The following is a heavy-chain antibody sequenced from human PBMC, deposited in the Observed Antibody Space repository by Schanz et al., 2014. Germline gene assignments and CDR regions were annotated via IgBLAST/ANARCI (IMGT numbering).Heavy chain of an antibody. J-gene: IGHJ5*02. V-gene: IGHV1-18*01. Sequence: QVQLVQSGGEMKKPGASVKVSCKASGYTFTSHGISWVRQAPGQGPEFMGWISTFRNEDTNSAQRFQGRLTMTTDTSTSTAYMELRSLRSDDTAVYYCARDRRRYCSTASCLHDNWFDPWGQGTLVIVSS. CDR2: ISTFRNEDT. CDR1: GYTFTSHG. CDR3: ARDRRRYCSTASCLHDNWFDP. D-gene: IGHD2-2*01.